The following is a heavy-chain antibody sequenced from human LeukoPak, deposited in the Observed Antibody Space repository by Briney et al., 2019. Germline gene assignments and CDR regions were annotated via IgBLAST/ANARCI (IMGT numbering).Heavy chain of an antibody. Sequence: GGSLRLSCAASGFTFSSYDMQWVRQAPGKGLEYVSAISGNGGTTYYANSVKGRFTISRDNSKNTLYLQMGSLRAEDMAVYYCARDGAQYSGSYYNDYWGQGTLVTVSS. V-gene: IGHV3-64*01. CDR3: ARDGAQYSGSYYNDY. D-gene: IGHD1-26*01. CDR1: GFTFSSYD. CDR2: ISGNGGTT. J-gene: IGHJ4*02.